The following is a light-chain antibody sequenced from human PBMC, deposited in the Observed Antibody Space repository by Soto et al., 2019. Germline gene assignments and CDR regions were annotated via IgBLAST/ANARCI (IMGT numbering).Light chain of an antibody. J-gene: IGLJ2*01. CDR2: EDI. Sequence: SALTQPASVSGSPGQSITISCTGTSSDVGRYSLVSWYQQHPGKAPKLMIYEDIERPSGVSNRFSGSKSGNTASLTISGLQTEDEADYYCCSYAGGTSVVFGGGTKLTVL. V-gene: IGLV2-23*01. CDR3: CSYAGGTSVV. CDR1: SSDVGRYSL.